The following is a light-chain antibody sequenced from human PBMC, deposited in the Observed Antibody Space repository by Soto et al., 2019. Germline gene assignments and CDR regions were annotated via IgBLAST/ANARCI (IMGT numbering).Light chain of an antibody. V-gene: IGKV3-20*01. Sequence: EIVLTQSPGTLSLSPGERATPPCRASQSVSANNLAWYQQKPGQPPRLLVYGSSTRAAGIPDRFSGSGSGTDFTLTITRLEPGDSAMFYCQQYGNSPLTFGGGTKVDIK. CDR1: QSVSANN. CDR3: QQYGNSPLT. CDR2: GSS. J-gene: IGKJ4*01.